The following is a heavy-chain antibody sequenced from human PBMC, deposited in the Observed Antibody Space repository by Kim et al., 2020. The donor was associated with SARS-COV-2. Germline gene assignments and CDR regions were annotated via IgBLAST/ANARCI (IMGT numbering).Heavy chain of an antibody. CDR1: GFTFTGYA. Sequence: GGSLRLSCTTSGFTFTGYAMSWVRQAPGKGLEWVSSIDGSDGTTYFVDSVKGRFTISRNNSKNTLYLQMSTFRADDTAVYYCVKGGWGSIWDHWSQGTLVTVAS. J-gene: IGHJ4*02. D-gene: IGHD2-21*01. CDR2: IDGSDGTT. CDR3: VKGGWGSIWDH. V-gene: IGHV3-23*01.